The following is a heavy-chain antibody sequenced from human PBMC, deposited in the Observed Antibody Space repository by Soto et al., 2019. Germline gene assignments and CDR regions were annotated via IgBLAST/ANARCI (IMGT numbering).Heavy chain of an antibody. J-gene: IGHJ4*02. Sequence: EVQLLESGGGLVQPGGSLRLSCAASGFTFSSYAMSWVRQAPGKGLEWVSAISGSGGSTYYADSVKGRFTIARDNSKNTLYLQMNSLRAEDTAVYYCAKDFEGYCSGGSCYDGGYWGQGTLVTVSS. CDR3: AKDFEGYCSGGSCYDGGY. V-gene: IGHV3-23*01. CDR1: GFTFSSYA. D-gene: IGHD2-15*01. CDR2: ISGSGGST.